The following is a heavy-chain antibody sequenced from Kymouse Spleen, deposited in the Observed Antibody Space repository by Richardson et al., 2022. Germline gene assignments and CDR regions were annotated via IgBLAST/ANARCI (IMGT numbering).Heavy chain of an antibody. Sequence: QVQLQESGPGLVKPSETLSLTCTVSGGSVSSGSYYWSWIRQPPGKGLEWIGYIYYSGSTNYNPSLKSRVTISVDTSKNQFSLKLSSVTAADTAVYYCARDGGAAAGLSYYGMDVWGQGTTVTVSS. CDR2: IYYSGST. CDR3: ARDGGAAAGLSYYGMDV. V-gene: IGHV4-61*01. D-gene: IGHD6-13*01. CDR1: GGSVSSGSYY. J-gene: IGHJ6*02.